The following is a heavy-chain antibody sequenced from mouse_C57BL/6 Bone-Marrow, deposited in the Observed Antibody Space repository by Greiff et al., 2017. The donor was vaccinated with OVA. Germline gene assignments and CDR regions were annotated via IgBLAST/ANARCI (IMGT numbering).Heavy chain of an antibody. Sequence: QVQLQQPGAELVKPGASVKLSCKASGYTFTSYWMHWVKQRPGRGLEWIGRIDPNSGGTKYNEKFKSKATLTVDKPSSTAYMPLSSLTSEDSAVYYGARGYYYGSGYAMDYWGQGTSVTVSS. CDR2: IDPNSGGT. CDR3: ARGYYYGSGYAMDY. J-gene: IGHJ4*01. V-gene: IGHV1-72*01. CDR1: GYTFTSYW. D-gene: IGHD1-1*01.